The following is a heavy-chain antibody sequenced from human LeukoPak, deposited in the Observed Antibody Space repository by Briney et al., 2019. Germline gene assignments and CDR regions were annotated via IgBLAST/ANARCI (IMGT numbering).Heavy chain of an antibody. Sequence: SETLSLTCTVSGGSISSYYWSWIRQPAGKGLEWIGRIYTSGSTNYNPSLKSRVTMSVDTSKNQFSLKLSSVTAADTAVYYCARHFDERAAGTFDYWGQGTLVTVSS. V-gene: IGHV4-4*07. CDR3: ARHFDERAAGTFDY. CDR1: GGSISSYY. J-gene: IGHJ4*02. D-gene: IGHD6-13*01. CDR2: IYTSGST.